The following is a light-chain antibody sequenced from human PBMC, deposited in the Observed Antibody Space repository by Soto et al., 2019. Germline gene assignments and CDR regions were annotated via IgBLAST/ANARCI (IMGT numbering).Light chain of an antibody. CDR1: QGISNY. CDR3: QKYNSAPPT. V-gene: IGKV1-27*01. CDR2: AAS. J-gene: IGKJ1*01. Sequence: DIQMTQSPSSLSASVGDRVTITCRASQGISNYLAWYQQKPGKVPRLLIYAASNLQSGVPSRFSGSGSGTDFTLTINSLQPEDFATYYCQKYNSAPPTFAQATKVEIK.